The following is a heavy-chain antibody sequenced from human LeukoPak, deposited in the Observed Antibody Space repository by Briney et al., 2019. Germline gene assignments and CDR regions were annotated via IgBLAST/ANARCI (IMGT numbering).Heavy chain of an antibody. CDR2: IYYRGST. D-gene: IGHD5-18*01. V-gene: IGHV4-59*01. CDR3: ARHGGYSYGLRR. CDR1: GGSISSYY. J-gene: IGHJ4*02. Sequence: SETLSLTCTVSGGSISSYYWSWIRQPPGKGLEWIGYIYYRGSTNYNPSLKSRVTISVDTSKNQFSLKLSSVTAADTAVYYCARHGGYSYGLRRWGQGTLVTVSS.